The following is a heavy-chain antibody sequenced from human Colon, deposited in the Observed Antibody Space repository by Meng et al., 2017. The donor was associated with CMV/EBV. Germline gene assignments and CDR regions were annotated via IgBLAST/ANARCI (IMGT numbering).Heavy chain of an antibody. CDR2: VYYSGSA. D-gene: IGHD1-1*01. CDR3: ARVRQLEGSSSNYHYYYGMDV. CDR1: GGSISGYY. J-gene: IGHJ6*02. V-gene: IGHV4-59*01. Sequence: GSLRLSCSVSGGSISGYYWSWIRQPPGKGLEWIGRVYYSGSAQYNPSLQSRVTISADTSKNQFSLKLTSVTAADTAVYYCARVRQLEGSSSNYHYYYGMDVWGQGTTVTVSS.